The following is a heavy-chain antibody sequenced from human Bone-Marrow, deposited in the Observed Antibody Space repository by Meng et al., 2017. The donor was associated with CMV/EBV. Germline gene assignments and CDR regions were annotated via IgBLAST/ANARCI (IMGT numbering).Heavy chain of an antibody. V-gene: IGHV4-61*01. CDR3: ARETYYDFWSGYYTRGVVDY. CDR2: IYYSGST. CDR1: GGSVSSGSYY. J-gene: IGHJ4*02. D-gene: IGHD3-3*01. Sequence: SETLSLTCTVSGGSVSSGSYYWSWIRQPPGKGLEWIGYIYYSGSTNYNPSLKSRVTISVDTSKNQFSLKLSSVTAADTAVYYCARETYYDFWSGYYTRGVVDYWGQGTLVTVSS.